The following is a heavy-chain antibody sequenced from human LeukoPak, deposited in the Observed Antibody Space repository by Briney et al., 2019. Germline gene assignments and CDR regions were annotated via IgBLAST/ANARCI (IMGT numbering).Heavy chain of an antibody. V-gene: IGHV4-61*02. CDR3: ARFSPVRLYPPYDAFDI. CDR1: GGSISSGSYY. CDR2: IYISGST. D-gene: IGHD4-17*01. J-gene: IGHJ3*02. Sequence: PSETLSLTCTVSGGSISSGSYYWSWIRQPAGKGLEWIGRIYISGSTSYNPSLKSRVTILIDTSKNQFSLRLRSVSAADTAVYYCARFSPVRLYPPYDAFDIWGQGTMVTVSS.